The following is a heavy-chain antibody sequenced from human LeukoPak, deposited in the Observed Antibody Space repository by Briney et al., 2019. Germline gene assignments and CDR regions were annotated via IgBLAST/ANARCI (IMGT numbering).Heavy chain of an antibody. CDR2: IKQDGSEK. J-gene: IGHJ4*02. Sequence: GGSLRLSCAASGFTFSNYWMTWVRQAPGKGLEWVGNIKQDGSEKYYVDSVKGRFTISRDNAKNSLFLQMNSLRAEDTAVYYCARDKLVGDSYFEYWGQGTLVTVSS. V-gene: IGHV3-7*01. D-gene: IGHD1-26*01. CDR1: GFTFSNYW. CDR3: ARDKLVGDSYFEY.